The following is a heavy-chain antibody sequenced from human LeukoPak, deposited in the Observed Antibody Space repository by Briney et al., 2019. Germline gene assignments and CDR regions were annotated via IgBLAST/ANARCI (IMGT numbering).Heavy chain of an antibody. CDR2: TYYRSKWYN. CDR1: GDSVSSNSAT. V-gene: IGHV6-1*01. J-gene: IGHJ4*02. Sequence: SQILSLTCAISGDSVSSNSATWTWIRQSPSRGLEWLGRTYYRSKWYNDYAGSVKSRITFNPDTSKNQISLQLNSVTPEDTAVYYCASLGKGDYWGQGTLVTVSS. CDR3: ASLGKGDY. D-gene: IGHD7-27*01.